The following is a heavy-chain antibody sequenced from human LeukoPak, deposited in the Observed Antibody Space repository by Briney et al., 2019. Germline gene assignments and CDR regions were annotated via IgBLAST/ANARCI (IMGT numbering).Heavy chain of an antibody. CDR3: ARDRDFWSGPDPFDY. CDR1: GYTFTGYY. D-gene: IGHD3-3*01. V-gene: IGHV1-2*02. J-gene: IGHJ4*02. Sequence: GASVKVSCKASGYTFTGYYMHWVRQAPGQGLAWMGWINPNSGGTNYTQKFQGRVTMTRDTSISTAYMELSRLRSDDTAVYYCARDRDFWSGPDPFDYWGQGTLVTVSS. CDR2: INPNSGGT.